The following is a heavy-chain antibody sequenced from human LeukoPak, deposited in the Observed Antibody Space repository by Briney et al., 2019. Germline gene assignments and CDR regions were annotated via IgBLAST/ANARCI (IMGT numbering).Heavy chain of an antibody. CDR1: GFTFRSYT. J-gene: IGHJ4*02. D-gene: IGHD6-13*01. V-gene: IGHV3-21*01. CDR3: ARGGPAAGRFDY. CDR2: ISSSSDYI. Sequence: SGGSLRLSCAASGFTFRSYTINWVRQAPGKGLEWVSSISSSSDYIYYADSVKGRFTISRDNSKNTLYLQMNSLRAEDTAVYYCARGGPAAGRFDYWGQGTLVTVSS.